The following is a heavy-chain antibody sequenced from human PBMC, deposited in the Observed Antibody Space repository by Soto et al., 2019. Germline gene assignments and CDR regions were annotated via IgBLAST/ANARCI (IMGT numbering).Heavy chain of an antibody. CDR2: ISYDGSNK. V-gene: IGHV3-30*18. Sequence: SVGSLRLSCAASGFTFSSYGMHWVRQAPCKGLEWVAVISYDGSNKYYADSVKGRFTISRDNSKNTLYLQMNSLRAEDTAVYYCAKDQLSFSGYSSGWLNYYYYGMDVWGQGTTVTVSS. D-gene: IGHD6-19*01. CDR3: AKDQLSFSGYSSGWLNYYYYGMDV. CDR1: GFTFSSYG. J-gene: IGHJ6*02.